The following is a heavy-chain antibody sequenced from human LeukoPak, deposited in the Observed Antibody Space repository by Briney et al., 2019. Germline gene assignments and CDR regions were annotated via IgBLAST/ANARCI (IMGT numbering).Heavy chain of an antibody. CDR2: ISTYNGNT. V-gene: IGHV1-18*01. D-gene: IGHD4/OR15-4a*01. J-gene: IGHJ4*02. CDR1: GYIFTNYD. CDR3: ARDNNGGNYHEARFDY. Sequence: ASVKVSCKASGYIFTNYDITWVRQAPGQGLEWMGRISTYNGNTDYGEKFQDRVTMTTDTSTSTAYMDLRSLRSDDTAVYYCARDNNGGNYHEARFDYWGQGALVTVSS.